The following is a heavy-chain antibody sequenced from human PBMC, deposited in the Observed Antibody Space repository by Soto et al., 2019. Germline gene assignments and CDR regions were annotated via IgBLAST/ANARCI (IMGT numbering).Heavy chain of an antibody. CDR2: IRGKRGNDGT. J-gene: IGHJ4*02. Sequence: EVQLVESGGGLVQPGGSLKLSCAASGFAYSDSASGFAFSDSAIHWVRQASGKGLEWIGRIRGKRGNDGTAYAASVKGRFTSSRGDSKSTTYLQMNSLKIEDTAVYYCTLRRDWSAVYPLDYWGQGTLVTVSS. D-gene: IGHD2-21*01. V-gene: IGHV3-73*02. CDR1: GFAYSDSASGFAFSDSA. CDR3: TLRRDWSAVYPLDY.